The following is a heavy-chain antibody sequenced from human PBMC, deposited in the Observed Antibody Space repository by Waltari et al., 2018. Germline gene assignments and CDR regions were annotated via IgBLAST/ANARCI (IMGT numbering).Heavy chain of an antibody. V-gene: IGHV3-74*01. CDR1: GVTFGYYW. CDR3: ARDGIAGSQAY. J-gene: IGHJ4*02. D-gene: IGHD2-21*01. Sequence: EVQVVESGGGLVQPGGSLRLSFAASGVTFGYYWVHWVGQVPGKRAVWVARINPDGSSTTDVDSVKGRFIVSRENARNTLYLQMNSLRAEDTAVYYCARDGIAGSQAYWGQGTLVTVSS. CDR2: INPDGSST.